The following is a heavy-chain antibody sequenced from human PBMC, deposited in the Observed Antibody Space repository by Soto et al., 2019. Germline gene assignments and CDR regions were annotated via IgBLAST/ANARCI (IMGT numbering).Heavy chain of an antibody. J-gene: IGHJ5*01. CDR2: IYKSATT. D-gene: IGHD2-15*01. CDR1: GDSISTVDYF. CDR3: ARGRYCLTGRCFPNWFDS. V-gene: IGHV4-30-4*01. Sequence: QVQLLESGPGLVKPSQTLSLTCSVSGDSISTVDYFWAWIRQPPGQALEYIGYIYKSATTYYNPSIESRVAISPETSKSQFALNVTSGTASDTAVYFCARGRYCLTGRCFPNWFDSWGQGTLVTVSS.